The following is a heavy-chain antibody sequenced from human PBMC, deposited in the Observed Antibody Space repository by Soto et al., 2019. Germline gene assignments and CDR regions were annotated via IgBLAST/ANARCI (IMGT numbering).Heavy chain of an antibody. Sequence: EVQLVQSGAALKKPGESLKISCKASGYTFTNYWIVWVRQVPGKGLEWMGLIYPGDSDTRYNPSFQGQVTISADKSTRAAYLQLNNLMASGTAIYYLAKSGRSGLRWLDFFDPWGQGTLVTVSS. J-gene: IGHJ5*02. D-gene: IGHD4-17*01. CDR2: IYPGDSDT. CDR1: GYTFTNYW. V-gene: IGHV5-51*03. CDR3: AKSGRSGLRWLDFFDP.